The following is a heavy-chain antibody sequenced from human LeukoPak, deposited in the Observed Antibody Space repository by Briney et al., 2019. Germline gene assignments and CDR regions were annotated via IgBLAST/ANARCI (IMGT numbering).Heavy chain of an antibody. D-gene: IGHD2-15*01. CDR3: ARMAFCSGGRCITCFDP. CDR2: IIPTFGTT. V-gene: IGHV1-69*13. Sequence: ASVKVSCKVSGGTFSNNVINWIRQAPGQGLEWMGGIIPTFGTTHYTQKFQGRVTITADESTSTAYMELSSLRSEDTAVYYCARMAFCSGGRCITCFDPWGQGTLVTVSS. CDR1: GGTFSNNV. J-gene: IGHJ5*02.